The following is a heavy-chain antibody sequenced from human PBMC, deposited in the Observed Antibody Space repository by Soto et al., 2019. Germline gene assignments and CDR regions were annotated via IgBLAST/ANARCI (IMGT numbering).Heavy chain of an antibody. CDR3: ARAAPRYCSGGSCYSGRDY. Sequence: SETLSLTCAVYGGSFSGYYWSWIRQPPGKGLEWIGEINHSGSTNYNPSLKSRVTMSVDTSKNQFSLKLSSVTAADTAVYYCARAAPRYCSGGSCYSGRDYSGQGTLVPVSS. CDR2: INHSGST. CDR1: GGSFSGYY. V-gene: IGHV4-34*01. J-gene: IGHJ4*02. D-gene: IGHD2-15*01.